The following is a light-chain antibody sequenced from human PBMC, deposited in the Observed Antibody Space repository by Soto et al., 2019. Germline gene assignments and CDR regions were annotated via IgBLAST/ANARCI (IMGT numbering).Light chain of an antibody. CDR1: SSDVGGYDY. Sequence: QSALTQPASVSGSPGQAITISCTGTSSDVGGYDYVSWYQQHPGKAPKLMIYDVSNRPSGVSNRFSGSKSGNTASLIITGLQAEDEADYYCSSYTSSSTQVVFGGGTKVTVL. CDR2: DVS. CDR3: SSYTSSSTQVV. V-gene: IGLV2-14*01. J-gene: IGLJ2*01.